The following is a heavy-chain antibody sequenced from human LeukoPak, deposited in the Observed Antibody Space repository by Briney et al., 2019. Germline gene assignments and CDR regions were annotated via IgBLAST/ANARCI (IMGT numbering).Heavy chain of an antibody. CDR1: GGSISSSSYY. CDR3: ARWFRGYRDAFDI. Sequence: SETLSLTCTVPGGSISSSSYYWGWIRQPPGKGLEWIGSIYYSGSTYYNPSLKSRVTISVDTSKNQFSLKLTSVTAADTAMYYCARWFRGYRDAFDIWGQGTLVTVSS. V-gene: IGHV4-39*01. D-gene: IGHD5-18*01. J-gene: IGHJ3*02. CDR2: IYYSGST.